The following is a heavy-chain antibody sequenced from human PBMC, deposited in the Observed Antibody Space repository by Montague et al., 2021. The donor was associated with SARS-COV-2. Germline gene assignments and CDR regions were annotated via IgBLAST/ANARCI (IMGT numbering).Heavy chain of an antibody. CDR1: GDSVWSNTAA. J-gene: IGHJ4*02. CDR2: TNYRSKWTS. CDR3: VRDTGSAQAGFDA. D-gene: IGHD4-17*01. Sequence: CAISGDSVWSNTAAWNWIRQSPSGGLEWLGMTNYRSKWTSDYATSVEGRISIDPDTSKNQFFLHLRSVTPEDTGVYYCVRDTGSAQAGFDAWGQGTLVTGSS. V-gene: IGHV6-1*01.